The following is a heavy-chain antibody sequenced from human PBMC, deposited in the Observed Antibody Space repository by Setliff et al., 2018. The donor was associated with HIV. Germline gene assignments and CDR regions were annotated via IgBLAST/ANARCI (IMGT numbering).Heavy chain of an antibody. V-gene: IGHV4-59*01. CDR3: ARDQAGATYYRAFDI. Sequence: SETLPLTCTVSGGSISSYYWSWIRQPPGKGLEWIGYIYYSGSTNYNPSLKSRVTISVDTSKNQFSLKLSSVTAADTAVYYCARDQAGATYYRAFDIWGQGTMVTVSS. J-gene: IGHJ3*02. CDR2: IYYSGST. D-gene: IGHD1-26*01. CDR1: GGSISSYY.